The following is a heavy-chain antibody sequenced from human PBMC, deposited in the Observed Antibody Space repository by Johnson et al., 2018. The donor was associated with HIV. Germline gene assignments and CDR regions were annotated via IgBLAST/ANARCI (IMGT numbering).Heavy chain of an antibody. CDR1: GFTVSSNY. Sequence: VQLVESGGSLVKPGGSLRLSCAASGFTVSSNYMSWVRQAPGKGLEWVSVIYSGGSTYYADSVKGRFSISRDNSKNTLYLQMNSLRAEDTAVYYCAKVNLGYCSGGSCYNAFDIWGQGTMVTVSS. CDR2: IYSGGST. CDR3: AKVNLGYCSGGSCYNAFDI. D-gene: IGHD2-15*01. V-gene: IGHV3-53*01. J-gene: IGHJ3*02.